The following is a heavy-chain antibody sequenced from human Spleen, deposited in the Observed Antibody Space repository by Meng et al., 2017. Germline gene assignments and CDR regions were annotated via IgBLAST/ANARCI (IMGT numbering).Heavy chain of an antibody. CDR2: ISTNTGTP. V-gene: IGHV7-4-1*02. D-gene: IGHD2/OR15-2a*01. CDR1: GYTFTSYA. CDR3: ARGGNFDP. Sequence: QVQLVQSGSELEKPVASVKVSCKASGYTFTSYAMSWVRQAHGRGLEWMGWISTNTGTPTYTQGFTGRFVFSLDTSVSTAYLQISSLKAEDTAVYYCARGGNFDPWGQGTLVTVSS. J-gene: IGHJ5*02.